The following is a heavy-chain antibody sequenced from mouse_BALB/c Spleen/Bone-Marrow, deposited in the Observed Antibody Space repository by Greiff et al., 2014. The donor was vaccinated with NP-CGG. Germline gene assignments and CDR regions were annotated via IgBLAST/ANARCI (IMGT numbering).Heavy chain of an antibody. CDR3: ARRDYSFAY. V-gene: IGHV1-54*01. Sequence: VQLQESGAELVRPGTSVKVSCKASGYAFTNYLIEWVKQRPGQGLEWIGVINPGSGGTNYNEKFKGKATLTADKSPSTAYMQLSSLTSDDSAVYFCARRDYSFAYGGQGTLVTVSA. J-gene: IGHJ3*01. CDR1: GYAFTNYL. D-gene: IGHD2-13*01. CDR2: INPGSGGT.